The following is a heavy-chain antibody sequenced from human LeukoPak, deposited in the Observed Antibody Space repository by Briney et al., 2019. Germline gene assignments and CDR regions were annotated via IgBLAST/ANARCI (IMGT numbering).Heavy chain of an antibody. Sequence: SETLSLTCTVSGGSISSYYWSWIRQPPGKGLEWIGYIYYSGSTNYTPSLKCRVTISVDTSKNQFSLKLSSVTAADTAVYYCAREYDIVATRFFDYWGQGTLVTVSS. V-gene: IGHV4-59*01. CDR2: IYYSGST. CDR3: AREYDIVATRFFDY. D-gene: IGHD5-12*01. CDR1: GGSISSYY. J-gene: IGHJ4*02.